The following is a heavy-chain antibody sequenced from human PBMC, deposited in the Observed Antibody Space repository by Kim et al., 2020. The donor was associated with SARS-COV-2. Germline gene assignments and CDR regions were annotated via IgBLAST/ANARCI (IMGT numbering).Heavy chain of an antibody. J-gene: IGHJ6*02. V-gene: IGHV3-30-3*01. D-gene: IGHD6-13*01. CDR2: ISYDGSNK. CDR3: ARSKEDSSSWYVRAIYYYYGMDV. CDR1: GFTFSSYA. Sequence: GGSLRLSCAASGFTFSSYAMHWVRQAPGKGLEWVAVISYDGSNKYYADSVKGRFTISRDNSKNTLYLQMNSLRAEDTAVYYCARSKEDSSSWYVRAIYYYYGMDVWGQGTTVTVSS.